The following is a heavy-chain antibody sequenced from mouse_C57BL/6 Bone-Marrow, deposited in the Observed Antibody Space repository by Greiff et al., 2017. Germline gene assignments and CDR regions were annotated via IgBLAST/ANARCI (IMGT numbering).Heavy chain of an antibody. CDR3: ARPGPHYYGSSYGYFDV. J-gene: IGHJ1*03. CDR2: VYPGSGSI. Sequence: VQLQQSGAELVKPGASVKLSCKASGYTFTEYTIHWVKQRSGQGLEWIGWVYPGSGSIKYNEKFKDKATLTADKSSSTVYMELSRVTSEDSAVYFCARPGPHYYGSSYGYFDVWGTGTTVTVSS. V-gene: IGHV1-62-2*01. CDR1: GYTFTEYT. D-gene: IGHD1-1*01.